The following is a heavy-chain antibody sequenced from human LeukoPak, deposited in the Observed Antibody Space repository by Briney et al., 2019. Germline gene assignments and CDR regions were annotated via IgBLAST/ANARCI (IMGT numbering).Heavy chain of an antibody. V-gene: IGHV3-48*01. D-gene: IGHD3-9*01. CDR2: ISSSSSTI. CDR1: GFTFSSYG. Sequence: GGSLRLSCAASGFTFSSYGMHWVRQAPGKGLEWVSYISSSSSTIYYADSVKGRFTISRDNAKNSLYLQMNSLRAEDTAVYYCARATLTDYWGQGTLVTVSS. J-gene: IGHJ4*02. CDR3: ARATLTDY.